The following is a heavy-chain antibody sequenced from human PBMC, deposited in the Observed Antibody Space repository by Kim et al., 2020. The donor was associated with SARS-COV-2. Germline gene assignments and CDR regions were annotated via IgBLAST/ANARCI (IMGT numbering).Heavy chain of an antibody. Sequence: GGSLRLSCAASGFTFSSYAMHWVRQAPGKGLEWVAVISNDGSNKYYADSVKGRFTISRDNSKNTLYLQMNSLRAEDTAVYYCARENYYDSSGAIDYWGQGTLVTVSS. CDR2: ISNDGSNK. CDR3: ARENYYDSSGAIDY. V-gene: IGHV3-30-3*01. CDR1: GFTFSSYA. J-gene: IGHJ4*02. D-gene: IGHD3-22*01.